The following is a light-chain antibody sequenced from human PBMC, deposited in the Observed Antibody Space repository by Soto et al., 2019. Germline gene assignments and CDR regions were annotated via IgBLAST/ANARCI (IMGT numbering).Light chain of an antibody. J-gene: IGKJ5*01. CDR3: QQYGSSPLIT. CDR2: GAS. V-gene: IGKV3-20*01. Sequence: EIVLTQSPGTLSLSPGERATLSCRASQSVSSSYLAWYQQKPGQAPRILIYGASSRATGIPDRFSGSGSGTDFTLTISRLEPEDFAVYYCQQYGSSPLITFGHGTRLEIK. CDR1: QSVSSSY.